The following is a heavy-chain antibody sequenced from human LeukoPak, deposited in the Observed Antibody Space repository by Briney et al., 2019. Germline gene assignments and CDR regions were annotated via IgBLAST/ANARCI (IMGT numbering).Heavy chain of an antibody. J-gene: IGHJ1*01. V-gene: IGHV3-33*01. CDR2: IWYDGSNK. CDR3: ARARGSYYNGYFQD. D-gene: IGHD1-26*01. CDR1: GFTFSSYG. Sequence: GGSLRHSCAASGFTFSSYGMHWVRPAPGEGLEGVAVIWYDGSNKYYADSVKGRFTISRDNSKNTLYLQMNSLRAEDTAVSYRARARGSYYNGYFQDWGQGTLVTVSS.